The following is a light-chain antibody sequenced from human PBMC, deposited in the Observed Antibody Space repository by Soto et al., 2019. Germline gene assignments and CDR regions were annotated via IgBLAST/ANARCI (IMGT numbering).Light chain of an antibody. Sequence: QSALTQPASVSGSPGQSITISCTGTSSDVGGFNYVSWYQQHPGKAPKLMIYDVTNRPSGVSYRFSGSKSGTTASLTISGLQAEDEAEYYCNSYTSSSTYVSGTGTKVTV. CDR3: NSYTSSSTYV. J-gene: IGLJ1*01. CDR1: SSDVGGFNY. CDR2: DVT. V-gene: IGLV2-14*03.